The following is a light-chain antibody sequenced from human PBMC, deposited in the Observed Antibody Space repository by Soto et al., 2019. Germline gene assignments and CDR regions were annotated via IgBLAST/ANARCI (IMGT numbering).Light chain of an antibody. J-gene: IGKJ4*01. CDR3: QQRSNWPLT. CDR2: DAS. CDR1: QSISSQ. V-gene: IGKV3-11*01. Sequence: EIVFTQSPSTLSLSPGERATLSCRASQSISSQLAWYQQKPGQAPRLLIHDASNRATGIPARFSGSGSSTDFTLTISSLEPEDFAVYFCQQRSNWPLTFGGGTKV.